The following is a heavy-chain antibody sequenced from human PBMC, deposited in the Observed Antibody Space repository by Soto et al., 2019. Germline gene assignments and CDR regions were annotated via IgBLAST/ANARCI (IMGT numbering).Heavy chain of an antibody. Sequence: SSETLSLTCTVSGGSVSSGSYYWSWLRQPPGKGLEWIAYIYYSGSTNHNPSLKSRVIISVDTSKNQFSLKLSSVTAADTAVYYCARLDCVSPTCQFDYWGQGTLVTVS. CDR1: GGSVSSGSYY. CDR3: ARLDCVSPTCQFDY. V-gene: IGHV4-61*01. CDR2: IYYSGST. D-gene: IGHD2-2*01. J-gene: IGHJ4*02.